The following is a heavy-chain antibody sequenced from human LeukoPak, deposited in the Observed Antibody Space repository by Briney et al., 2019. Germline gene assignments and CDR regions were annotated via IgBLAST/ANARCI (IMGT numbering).Heavy chain of an antibody. V-gene: IGHV1-18*01. Sequence: GASVKVSCKASGYTFTSYGISWVRQAPGQGLEWMGWISAYNGNTNYAQKLQGRVTMTTDTSTSTAYMELRSLRSDDTAVYYCAREVVPAANYYYYYMDVWGKGTTVTVPS. D-gene: IGHD2-2*01. CDR2: ISAYNGNT. J-gene: IGHJ6*03. CDR1: GYTFTSYG. CDR3: AREVVPAANYYYYYMDV.